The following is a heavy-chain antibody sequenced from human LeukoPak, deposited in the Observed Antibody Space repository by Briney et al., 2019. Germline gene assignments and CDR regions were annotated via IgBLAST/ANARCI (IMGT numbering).Heavy chain of an antibody. CDR1: GFTFSTYG. J-gene: IGHJ6*02. CDR2: ISDDGSNK. CDR3: AKGLGIVVVVAAAYGLDV. V-gene: IGHV3-30*18. D-gene: IGHD2-15*01. Sequence: GGSLRLSCAASGFTFSTYGMHWVRQAPGKGLEWVAVISDDGSNKYYADSVKGRFTISRDNSRNTLYLQMNSLRAEDTAVYYCAKGLGIVVVVAAAYGLDVWGQGTTVTVSS.